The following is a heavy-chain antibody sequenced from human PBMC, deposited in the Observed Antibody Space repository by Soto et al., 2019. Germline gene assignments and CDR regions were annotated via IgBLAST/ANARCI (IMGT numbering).Heavy chain of an antibody. J-gene: IGHJ6*03. V-gene: IGHV1-8*01. CDR1: GYTFTSYD. CDR3: ARDRLLSVWDCSGGSCYAVGDYYYYYMDC. Sequence: EASVKVSCKASGYTFTSYDINWVRQATGQGLEWMGWMNPNSGNSGYAQKLQGRVTMTTDTSMSTAYMELRSLRSDDTAVYYCARDRLLSVWDCSGGSCYAVGDYYYYYMDCWGKGTTVTRLL. CDR2: MNPNSGNS. D-gene: IGHD2-15*01.